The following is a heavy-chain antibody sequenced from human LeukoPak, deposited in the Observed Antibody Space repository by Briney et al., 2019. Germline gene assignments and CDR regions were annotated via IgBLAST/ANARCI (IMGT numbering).Heavy chain of an antibody. CDR3: ARLGSWYLDL. Sequence: GGSLRLSCAASGFTVSNNYMSWVRQAPGKGLEWVSVIYSDGSTYFADSVKGRFTISRDNSKNTLYLQMNSLRGEDTAVYYCARLGSWYLDLWGRGTLVTVSS. CDR1: GFTVSNNY. V-gene: IGHV3-53*01. J-gene: IGHJ2*01. CDR2: IYSDGST.